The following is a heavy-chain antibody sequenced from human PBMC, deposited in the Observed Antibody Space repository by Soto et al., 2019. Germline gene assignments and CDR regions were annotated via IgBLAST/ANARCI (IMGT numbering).Heavy chain of an antibody. J-gene: IGHJ5*02. Sequence: ASVKVSCKASGYTFTGYYMHWVRQAPGQGLEWMGWINPNSGGTNYAQKFQGWVTMTRDTSISTAYMELSRLRSDDTAVYYCARALYYYGSGSYYKSPRLDPWGQGTLVTVSS. CDR1: GYTFTGYY. CDR2: INPNSGGT. V-gene: IGHV1-2*04. D-gene: IGHD3-10*01. CDR3: ARALYYYGSGSYYKSPRLDP.